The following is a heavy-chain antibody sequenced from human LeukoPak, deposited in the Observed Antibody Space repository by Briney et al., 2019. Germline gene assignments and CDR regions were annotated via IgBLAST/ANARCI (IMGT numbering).Heavy chain of an antibody. CDR2: INHSGST. D-gene: IGHD6-13*01. CDR3: ASGRSSSWYYH. CDR1: GGSFSGYY. J-gene: IGHJ5*02. Sequence: SETLSLTCAVYGGSFSGYYWSWIRQPPGKGLEWIGEINHSGSTNYNPSLKSRVTISADTSKNQFSLKLSSVTAADTAVYYCASGRSSSWYYHWGQGTLVTVSS. V-gene: IGHV4-34*01.